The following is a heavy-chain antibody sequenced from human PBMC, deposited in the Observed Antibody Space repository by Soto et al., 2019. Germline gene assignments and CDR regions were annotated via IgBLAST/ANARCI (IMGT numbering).Heavy chain of an antibody. Sequence: GESLKISCKSSGYSLATYWITWVRQMPGKGLEWMGRIDPSDSYINYSPSFQGRVTISADKSLNTAYLQWSRLEASDTAMYYCARLGDCSGGSCFSRYYYHGMDVWGQGTTVTVSS. CDR1: GYSLATYW. D-gene: IGHD2-15*01. J-gene: IGHJ6*02. V-gene: IGHV5-10-1*01. CDR3: ARLGDCSGGSCFSRYYYHGMDV. CDR2: IDPSDSYI.